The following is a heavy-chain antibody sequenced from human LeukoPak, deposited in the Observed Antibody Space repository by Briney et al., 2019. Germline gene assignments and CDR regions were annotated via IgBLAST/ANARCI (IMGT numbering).Heavy chain of an antibody. Sequence: GGSLRLSCAASGFTFSSYEMNWFRQAPGKGLEWVSYITNSGSIIYYADSVKGRFTISRDNANNALYLQMDSLRGEDTPVYYCARHLSGVTGYTYGRGIDYWGQGTLVTVSS. J-gene: IGHJ4*02. CDR1: GFTFSSYE. V-gene: IGHV3-48*03. CDR2: ITNSGSII. D-gene: IGHD5-18*01. CDR3: ARHLSGVTGYTYGRGIDY.